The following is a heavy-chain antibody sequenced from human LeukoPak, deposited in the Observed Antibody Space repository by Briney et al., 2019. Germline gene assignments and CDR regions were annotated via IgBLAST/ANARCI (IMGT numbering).Heavy chain of an antibody. Sequence: PSQTLSLTGTVSGGSISSGSYYWSWIRQPAGKGLEWIGRIYTSGSTNYNPSLKSRVTISVDTSKNQFSLKLSSVTAADTAVYYCARDLAWFDYYYMDVWGKGTTVTVSS. V-gene: IGHV4-61*02. CDR2: IYTSGST. D-gene: IGHD3-10*01. CDR1: GGSISSGSYY. J-gene: IGHJ6*03. CDR3: ARDLAWFDYYYMDV.